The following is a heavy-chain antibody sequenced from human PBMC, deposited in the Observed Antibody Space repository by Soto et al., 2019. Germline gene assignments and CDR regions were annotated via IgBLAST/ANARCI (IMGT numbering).Heavy chain of an antibody. V-gene: IGHV1-3*01. CDR2: INAGNGNT. Sequence: QVQLLQSGAEVKKPGASVKVSCKASGYTFTSYAMHWVRQDPGQRLDLMGWINAGNGNTKYSQKLQVRVTITRDTSASTAYMELSSLRSEDTAVYYCARVSLAAAGTFDYWGQGPLVTVSS. D-gene: IGHD6-13*01. CDR3: ARVSLAAAGTFDY. CDR1: GYTFTSYA. J-gene: IGHJ4*02.